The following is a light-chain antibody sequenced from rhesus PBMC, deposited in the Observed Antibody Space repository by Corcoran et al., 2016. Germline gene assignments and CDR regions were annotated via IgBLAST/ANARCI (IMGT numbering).Light chain of an antibody. V-gene: IGKV1-25*01. Sequence: DIQMTQSPSSLSASVGDRVTITCRASQGITNDLGWYQQTPGETPKLLFYEASSLQSGIPYRFSGSGSGTDFTLTISSLQPEDFATYYCQHYYGTPFAFGPGTKLDIK. CDR3: QHYYGTPFA. CDR2: EAS. J-gene: IGKJ3*01. CDR1: QGITND.